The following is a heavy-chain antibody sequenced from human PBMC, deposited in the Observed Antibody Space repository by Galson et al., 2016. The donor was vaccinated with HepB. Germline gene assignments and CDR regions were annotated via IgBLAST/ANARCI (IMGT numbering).Heavy chain of an antibody. Sequence: SLRLSCAASGFTFTGYWMSWVRQAPGKGLEWVVNINQDGSEIYYLDSVKGRFTISRDNTKNTLFLQMKSLGAEDTAVYYCVGDVSYKIDYWGLGTLVTVSS. D-gene: IGHD1-26*01. J-gene: IGHJ4*02. CDR3: VGDVSYKIDY. CDR1: GFTFTGYW. CDR2: INQDGSEI. V-gene: IGHV3-7*01.